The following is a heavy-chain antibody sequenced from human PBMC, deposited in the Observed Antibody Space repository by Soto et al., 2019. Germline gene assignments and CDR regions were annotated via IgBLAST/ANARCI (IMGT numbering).Heavy chain of an antibody. J-gene: IGHJ6*02. CDR1: GFTVSSNY. D-gene: IGHD6-13*01. V-gene: IGHV3-53*02. Sequence: EVQLVETGGGLIQPGGSLRLSCAASGFTVSSNYMSWVRQAPGKGLERVSGVDSGGSTYDADSEKGRFTIARDNSKHTLYLQMNSLRAEDTAVYYCARVRSSRWYGYFYYYYGMDVWGQGTTVTVSS. CDR3: ARVRSSRWYGYFYYYYGMDV. CDR2: VDSGGST.